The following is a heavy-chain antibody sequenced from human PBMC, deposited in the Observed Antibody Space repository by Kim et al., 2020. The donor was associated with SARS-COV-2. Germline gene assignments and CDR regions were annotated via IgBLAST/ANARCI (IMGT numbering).Heavy chain of an antibody. Sequence: SETLSLTCAVSGGSISSSNWWSWVRQPPGKVLEWIGEIYHSGSTNYNPSLKSRVTISVDKSKNQFSLKLSSVTAADTAVYYCARAPFHGYDILTGYYNPPLSTALLGYYGMDVWGQGTTVTVSS. CDR1: GGSISSSNW. D-gene: IGHD3-9*01. CDR2: IYHSGST. CDR3: ARAPFHGYDILTGYYNPPLSTALLGYYGMDV. V-gene: IGHV4-4*02. J-gene: IGHJ6*02.